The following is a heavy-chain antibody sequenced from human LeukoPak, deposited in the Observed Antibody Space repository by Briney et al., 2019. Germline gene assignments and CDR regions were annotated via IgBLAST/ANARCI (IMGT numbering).Heavy chain of an antibody. Sequence: SETLSLTCTVSGGSISSSNFYWGWIRQPPGKGLEWIGSIYYSGSTYYNPSLKSRVTISVDTSKNQFSLKLSSVTAADTAVYYCARVSYYDILTGGQGTLVTVSS. D-gene: IGHD3-9*01. CDR1: GGSISSSNFY. V-gene: IGHV4-39*07. J-gene: IGHJ4*02. CDR2: IYYSGST. CDR3: ARVSYYDILT.